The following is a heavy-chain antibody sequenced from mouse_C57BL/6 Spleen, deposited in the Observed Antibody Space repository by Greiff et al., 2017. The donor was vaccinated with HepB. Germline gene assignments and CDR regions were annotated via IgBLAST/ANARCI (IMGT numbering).Heavy chain of an antibody. J-gene: IGHJ1*03. V-gene: IGHV5-4*03. Sequence: EVKLQESGGGLVKPGGSLKLSCAASGFTFSSYAMSWVRQTPEKRLEWVATISDGGSYTYYPDNVKGRFTISRDNAKNNLYLQMSHLKSEDTAMYYGARVSITTVVALYWYFDVWGTGTTVTVSS. D-gene: IGHD1-1*01. CDR1: GFTFSSYA. CDR2: ISDGGSYT. CDR3: ARVSITTVVALYWYFDV.